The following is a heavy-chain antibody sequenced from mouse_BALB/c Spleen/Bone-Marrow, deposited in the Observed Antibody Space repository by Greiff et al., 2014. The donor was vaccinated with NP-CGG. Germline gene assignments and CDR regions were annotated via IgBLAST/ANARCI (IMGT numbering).Heavy chain of an antibody. CDR1: GFTFSSFG. J-gene: IGHJ3*01. CDR2: ISSGSSTI. D-gene: IGHD2-1*01. CDR3: ARGGNYAWFAY. Sequence: EVNVVESGGGLVQPGGSRKLSCAASGFTFSSFGMHWARQAPEKGLEWVAYISSGSSTIYYADTVKGRFTISRDNPKNTLFLQMTSLRSEDTAMYYCARGGNYAWFAYWGQGTLVTVSA. V-gene: IGHV5-17*02.